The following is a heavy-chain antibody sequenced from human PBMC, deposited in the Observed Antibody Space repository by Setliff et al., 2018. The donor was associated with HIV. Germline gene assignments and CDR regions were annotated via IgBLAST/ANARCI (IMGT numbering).Heavy chain of an antibody. V-gene: IGHV4-30-4*08. CDR1: GGSISSGDYY. CDR2: IYHSGST. Sequence: PSETLSLTCSVSGGSISSGDYYWGWIRQPPGKGLEWIGYIYHSGSTYYNPSLKSPVTISVDTSKNQFSLKLSFVTAADTAVYYCARSLRYFDWSLRRPSHDAFDFWGQGTMVTVS. CDR3: ARSLRYFDWSLRRPSHDAFDF. D-gene: IGHD3-9*01. J-gene: IGHJ3*01.